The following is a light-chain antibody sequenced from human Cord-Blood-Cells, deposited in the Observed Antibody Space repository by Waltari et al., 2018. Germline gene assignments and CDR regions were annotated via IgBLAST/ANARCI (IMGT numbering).Light chain of an antibody. CDR2: VAS. CDR3: QQLTSYPLT. V-gene: IGKV1-9*01. Sequence: DMQLTHSPSFLSAFVADRVTITCRVSQGISSYLAWYQQKPGKAPKLLIYVASTWQSGVPSRFSGSGSGTEFTLTISSLQPEDFATYYCQQLTSYPLTFGQWTKVEIK. CDR1: QGISSY. J-gene: IGKJ1*01.